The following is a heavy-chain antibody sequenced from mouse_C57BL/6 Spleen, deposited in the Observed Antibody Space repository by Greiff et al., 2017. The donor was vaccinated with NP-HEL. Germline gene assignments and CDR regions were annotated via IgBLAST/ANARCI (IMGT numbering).Heavy chain of an antibody. CDR1: GYTFTSYW. CDR2: IDPSDSYT. V-gene: IGHV1-50*01. J-gene: IGHJ1*03. Sequence: QVQLQQPGAELVKPGASVKLSCKASGYTFTSYWMQWVKQRPGQGLEWIGEIDPSDSYTNYLQKFKGKATLTVDTSSSTAYMQLSSLTSDDSAVYYCARSDVSSYWYFDVWGTGTTVTESS. D-gene: IGHD1-1*01. CDR3: ARSDVSSYWYFDV.